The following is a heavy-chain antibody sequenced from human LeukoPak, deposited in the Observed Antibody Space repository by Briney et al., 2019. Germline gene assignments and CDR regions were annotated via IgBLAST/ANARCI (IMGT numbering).Heavy chain of an antibody. J-gene: IGHJ5*02. V-gene: IGHV3-48*01. CDR1: GFTFSSYS. Sequence: GGSLRLSCAASGFTFSSYSMNWVRQAPGKGLEWVSYISSGSSTIYYADSVKGRFTISRDNAKNSLYLRMNSLRAEDTAVYYCARGESSGWSPWFDPWGQGTLVTVSS. D-gene: IGHD6-19*01. CDR3: ARGESSGWSPWFDP. CDR2: ISSGSSTI.